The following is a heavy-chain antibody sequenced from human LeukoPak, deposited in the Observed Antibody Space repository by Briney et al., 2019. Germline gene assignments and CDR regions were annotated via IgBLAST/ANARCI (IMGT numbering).Heavy chain of an antibody. J-gene: IGHJ4*02. CDR1: GDSVSSNIAT. D-gene: IGHD6-13*01. CDR2: TYYRSQWYY. CDR3: ARERSSWYYLDY. Sequence: SQTLSLTRVISGDSVSSNIATWNWIRQSPSRGLEWLGRTYYRSQWYYDYAVSVRSRITINPDTSENQFSLQLSSVTPEDTAVYFCARERSSWYYLDYWGQGMLVTVSS. V-gene: IGHV6-1*01.